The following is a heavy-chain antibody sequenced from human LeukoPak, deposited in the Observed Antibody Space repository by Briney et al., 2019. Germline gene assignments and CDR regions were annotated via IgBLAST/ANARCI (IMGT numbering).Heavy chain of an antibody. V-gene: IGHV3-66*01. D-gene: IGHD4-17*01. CDR2: IYSGGST. CDR1: GFTVSSNY. J-gene: IGHJ6*02. Sequence: PGGSLRLSCAASGFTVSSNYMSWVRQAPGKGLEWVSVIYSGGSTYYADSVKGRFTISRDNSKNTLYLQMNSLRAEDTAVYYCATPTVTTPTNYYGMDVWGQGTTATVSS. CDR3: ATPTVTTPTNYYGMDV.